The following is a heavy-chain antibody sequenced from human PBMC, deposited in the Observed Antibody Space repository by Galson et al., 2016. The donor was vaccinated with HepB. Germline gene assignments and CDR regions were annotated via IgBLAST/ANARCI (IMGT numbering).Heavy chain of an antibody. V-gene: IGHV6-1*01. CDR2: TYYRSYWQN. CDR1: GDSVSNNHAA. J-gene: IGHJ6*02. CDR3: ARVVELGRGFHD. Sequence: CAISGDSVSNNHAAWNWVRQSPSRGLEWLGRTYYRSYWQNEYADSVKSRITINPDTSKNQVSLQVNSVTPEDTAVYYCARVVELGRGFHDWGQVTTVTVSS. D-gene: IGHD6-13*01.